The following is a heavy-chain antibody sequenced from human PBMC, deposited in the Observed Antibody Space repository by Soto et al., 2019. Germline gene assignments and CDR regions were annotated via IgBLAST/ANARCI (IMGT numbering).Heavy chain of an antibody. J-gene: IGHJ6*03. CDR1: GGSISSSSYY. CDR2: IYYIGST. Sequence: SETLSLTCTVSGGSISSSSYYWGWIRQPPGKGLERIGCIYYIGSTYYIPSLMSRVTISVDTSKNQFSLMLSSVTAADSAVYYCASNYYGSGSYYKAPYYYYYMDVWGKGTTVTVSS. D-gene: IGHD3-10*01. V-gene: IGHV4-39*01. CDR3: ASNYYGSGSYYKAPYYYYYMDV.